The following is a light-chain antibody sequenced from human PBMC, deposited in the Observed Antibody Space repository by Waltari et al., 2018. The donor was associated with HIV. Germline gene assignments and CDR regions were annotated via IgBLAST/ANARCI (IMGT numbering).Light chain of an antibody. J-gene: IGLJ3*02. V-gene: IGLV2-14*01. CDR3: SSYTNKYTWV. CDR1: DIGEYNY. Sequence: QSALTQPASVSGSPGQSITTSDIGEYNYVSWFQHHPAEAPKLIIFEVSNRPSGVSTRFSGSKSGNTASLTVSGLQPEDEADYYCSSYTNKYTWVFGGGTKLTVL. CDR2: EVS.